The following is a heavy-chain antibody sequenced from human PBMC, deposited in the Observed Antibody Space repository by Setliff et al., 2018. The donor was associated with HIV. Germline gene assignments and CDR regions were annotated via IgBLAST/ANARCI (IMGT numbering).Heavy chain of an antibody. V-gene: IGHV3-21*01. CDR1: GFTVSTYY. CDR3: ARARNGWLLDY. CDR2: IDGRGGYI. D-gene: IGHD6-19*01. J-gene: IGHJ4*02. Sequence: PGGSLRLSCAASGFTVSTYYMSWVRQAPGKGLEWVSSIDGRGGYIHYADSVKGRFTISRDNAQNTLYLQMNSLRAEDTAVYYCARARNGWLLDYWGQGTLVTVSS.